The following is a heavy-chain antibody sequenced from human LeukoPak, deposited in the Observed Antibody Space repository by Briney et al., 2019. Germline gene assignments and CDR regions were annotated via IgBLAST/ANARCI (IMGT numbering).Heavy chain of an antibody. D-gene: IGHD3-3*01. CDR1: GFTFGGYA. CDR3: TRDPTLGWYYDFWSGYSTGY. J-gene: IGHJ4*02. CDR2: IRSKAYGGTT. Sequence: GGSLRLSCTASGFTFGGYAMSWVRQAPGKGLEWVGFIRSKAYGGTTEYAASVKGRFTISRDDSKSIAYLQMNSLKTEDTAVYYCTRDPTLGWYYDFWSGYSTGYWGQGTLVTVSS. V-gene: IGHV3-49*04.